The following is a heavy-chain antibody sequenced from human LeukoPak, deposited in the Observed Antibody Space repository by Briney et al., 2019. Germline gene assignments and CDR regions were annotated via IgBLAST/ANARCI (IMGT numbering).Heavy chain of an antibody. J-gene: IGHJ4*02. V-gene: IGHV4-34*01. CDR3: ARGLFGRRRGGYYFDY. Sequence: PSQTLSLTCTVSGGSISSDGSYWNWIRQPPGKGLEWIGEINHSGSTNYNPSLKSRVTISVDTSKNQFSLKLTSVTAADTTVYYCARGLFGRRRGGYYFDYWGQGTLITVSS. D-gene: IGHD3-16*01. CDR1: GGSISSDGSY. CDR2: INHSGST.